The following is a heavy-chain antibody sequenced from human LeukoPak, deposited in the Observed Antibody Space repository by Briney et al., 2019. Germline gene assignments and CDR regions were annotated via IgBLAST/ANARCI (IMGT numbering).Heavy chain of an antibody. J-gene: IGHJ4*02. V-gene: IGHV4-34*01. CDR3: ARGDDYGGKILDY. CDR2: INHSGST. Sequence: PSETLSLTCAVYGGSFSGYYWSWIRQPPGKGLEWIGEINHSGSTNYNPSLKSRVTISVDTSKNQFSLKLSSVTAADTAVYYCARGDDYGGKILDYWGQGTLVTVSS. CDR1: GGSFSGYY. D-gene: IGHD4-23*01.